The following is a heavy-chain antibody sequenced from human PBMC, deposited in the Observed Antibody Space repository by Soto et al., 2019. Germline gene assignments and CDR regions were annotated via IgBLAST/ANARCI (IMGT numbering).Heavy chain of an antibody. Sequence: QVQLQESGPGLLKPSETLSLTCGVSGGSISSDDYYWSWIRQHPGKGLEWIGYISYSGSAYYNPSLKSRLTMSGDTATNQVSLGLSSVTAAEPAVYYCARLRTIFGVVNPSLFDPWGQGTLVTVSS. D-gene: IGHD3-3*01. CDR2: ISYSGSA. CDR3: ARLRTIFGVVNPSLFDP. J-gene: IGHJ5*02. V-gene: IGHV4-31*11. CDR1: GGSISSDDYY.